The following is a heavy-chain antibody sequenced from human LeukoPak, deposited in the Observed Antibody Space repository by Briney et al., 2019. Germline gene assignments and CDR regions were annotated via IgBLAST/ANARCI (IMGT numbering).Heavy chain of an antibody. Sequence: GASVKVSCKASGYTFTSYDINWVRQATRQGLEWMGWMNPNSGNTGYAQKFQGRVTMTRNTSISTAYMELSSLRSEDTAVYYCAVPAGTSDAFDIWGQGTMVTVSS. D-gene: IGHD2-2*01. V-gene: IGHV1-8*01. CDR1: GYTFTSYD. CDR3: AVPAGTSDAFDI. J-gene: IGHJ3*02. CDR2: MNPNSGNT.